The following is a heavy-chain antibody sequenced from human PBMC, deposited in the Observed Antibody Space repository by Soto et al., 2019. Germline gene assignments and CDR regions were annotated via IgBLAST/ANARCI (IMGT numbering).Heavy chain of an antibody. V-gene: IGHV3-7*04. Sequence: GGSLRLSCAASGFTFSTYWMSWVRQAPGKGLEWVANIKPDGNEKYYADSVKGRFTISRDNSKNTLYLQMNSLRAEDTAVYYCARGFDPWGQGTLVTVSS. CDR3: ARGFDP. CDR1: GFTFSTYW. J-gene: IGHJ5*02. CDR2: IKPDGNEK.